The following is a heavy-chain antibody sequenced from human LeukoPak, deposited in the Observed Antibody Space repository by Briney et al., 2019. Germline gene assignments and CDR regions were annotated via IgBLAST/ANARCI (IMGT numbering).Heavy chain of an antibody. CDR3: ARSSQRLLYYDLNGGVAFDI. V-gene: IGHV4-39*07. CDR1: GGSISSTNYY. D-gene: IGHD3-3*01. CDR2: IYYSGST. Sequence: PSETLSLTCTVSGGSISSTNYYWGWIRQPPGKGLEWIGSIYYSGSTYYNPSLKSRVTISVDTSKNQFSLKLSSVTAADTAVYYCARSSQRLLYYDLNGGVAFDIWGQGTMVTVSS. J-gene: IGHJ3*02.